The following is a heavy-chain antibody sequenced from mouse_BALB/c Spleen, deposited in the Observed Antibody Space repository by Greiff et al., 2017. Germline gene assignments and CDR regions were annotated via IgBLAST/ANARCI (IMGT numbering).Heavy chain of an antibody. CDR3: ANDGSNWYFDV. CDR1: GYAFTSYN. V-gene: IGHV1S135*01. D-gene: IGHD2-3*01. J-gene: IGHJ1*01. CDR2: IDPYNGGT. Sequence: VQLKESGPELVKPGASVKVSCKASGYAFTSYNMYWVKQSHGKSLEWIGYIDPYNGGTSYNQKFKGKATLTVDKSSSTAYMHLNSLTSEDSAVYYCANDGSNWYFDVWGAGTTVTVSS.